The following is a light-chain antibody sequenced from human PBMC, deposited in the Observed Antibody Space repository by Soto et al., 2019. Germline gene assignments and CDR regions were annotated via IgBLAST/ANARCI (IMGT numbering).Light chain of an antibody. J-gene: IGLJ2*01. Sequence: QSVLTQPPSASGTPGQRVTISCSGSSSNIGSNYVYWYQQLPGTAPKLLIYRNNQRPSGVPDRFSGSKSGPSASLAISGLRSEDGGDYYCAAWDDSLSGGVFGGGTQLTVL. CDR1: SSNIGSNY. V-gene: IGLV1-47*01. CDR2: RNN. CDR3: AAWDDSLSGGV.